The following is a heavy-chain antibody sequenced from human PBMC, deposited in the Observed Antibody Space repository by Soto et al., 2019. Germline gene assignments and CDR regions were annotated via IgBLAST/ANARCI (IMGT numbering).Heavy chain of an antibody. CDR1: GGSFSGYY. J-gene: IGHJ6*03. Sequence: QVQLQQWGAGLLKPSETLSLTCAVYGGSFSGYYWSWIRQPPGKGLEWIGEINHSGSTNYNPSLKSRVTISVDTSKNQCSLKLSSVTAADTAVYYCARGRPQNYYYYYMDVWGKGTTVTVSS. CDR3: ARGRPQNYYYYYMDV. V-gene: IGHV4-34*01. CDR2: INHSGST.